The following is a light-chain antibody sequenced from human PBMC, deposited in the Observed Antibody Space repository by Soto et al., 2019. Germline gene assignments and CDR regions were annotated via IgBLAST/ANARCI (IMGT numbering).Light chain of an antibody. CDR3: QHENNCLRGT. CDR1: QSVSSN. Sequence: EIVMTQSPATLSVSPGERATLSCRASQSVSSNLAWYQQKPGQAPRLLIYGASTRATGIPARFRGSGSGTEFTFTSSRPQCEDFAVYYCQHENNCLRGTCGQGTRVEVK. V-gene: IGKV3-15*01. CDR2: GAS. J-gene: IGKJ1*01.